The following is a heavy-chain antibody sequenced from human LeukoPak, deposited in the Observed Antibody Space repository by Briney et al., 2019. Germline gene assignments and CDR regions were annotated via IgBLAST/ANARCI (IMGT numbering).Heavy chain of an antibody. J-gene: IGHJ4*02. CDR2: TLYSGST. D-gene: IGHD3-3*01. V-gene: IGHV4-39*01. CDR3: ARRTDFWSGLINY. Sequence: TSETLSLTCTVSGGSISSSSYYWGWIRQPPGKGLEWIGSTLYSGSTYYNPSLKSRVTISVDTSKKQFSLKLSSVTAADTAVYYCARRTDFWSGLINYWGQGTLVTVSS. CDR1: GGSISSSSYY.